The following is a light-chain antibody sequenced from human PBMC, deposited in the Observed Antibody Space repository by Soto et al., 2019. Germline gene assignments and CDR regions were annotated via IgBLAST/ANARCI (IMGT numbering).Light chain of an antibody. Sequence: QSALTQPASVSGSPGQSITISCTGTSSDVGAYNYVSWYQQHPGKAPKLMIYDVSERPSGVSNRFSGSKSGNTASLTISGLQAEDEADYYCSSFTRSNSYVFGTGTKLTVL. CDR1: SSDVGAYNY. CDR2: DVS. V-gene: IGLV2-14*03. CDR3: SSFTRSNSYV. J-gene: IGLJ1*01.